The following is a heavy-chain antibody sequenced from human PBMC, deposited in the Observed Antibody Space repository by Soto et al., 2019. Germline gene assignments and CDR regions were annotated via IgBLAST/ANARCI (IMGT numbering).Heavy chain of an antibody. CDR2: ISAYNGNT. CDR1: GYTFSSDG. CDR3: ARARGYIWNCGWFAP. D-gene: IGHD1-7*01. V-gene: IGHV1-18*01. J-gene: IGHJ5*02. Sequence: QVQLVQSGAEVKKPGASVKVSCKASGYTFSSDGISWVRQAPGQGLEWMGRISAYNGNTNYAQKLQGRVTMTTDTSARTAKMGLSSLRSDDTAGNYWARARGYIWNCGWFAPWGQRPRVTVSS.